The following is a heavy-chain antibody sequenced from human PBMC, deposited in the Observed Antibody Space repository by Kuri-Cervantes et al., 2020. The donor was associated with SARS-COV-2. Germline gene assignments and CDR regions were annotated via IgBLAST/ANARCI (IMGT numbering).Heavy chain of an antibody. V-gene: IGHV3-11*04. D-gene: IGHD5-12*01. Sequence: LSLTCAASGFTISDYYMTWIRQTPGKGLEWVSYISASGEIIYYADSVKGRFTISRDNAKNSLYLQMNSLRAEDTAVYYCARGISYSGYDLDYWGQGTLVTVSS. J-gene: IGHJ4*02. CDR3: ARGISYSGYDLDY. CDR2: ISASGEII. CDR1: GFTISDYY.